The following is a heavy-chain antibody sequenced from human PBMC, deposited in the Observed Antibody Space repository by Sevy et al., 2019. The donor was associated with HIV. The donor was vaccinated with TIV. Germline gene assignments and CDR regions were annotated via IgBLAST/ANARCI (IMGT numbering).Heavy chain of an antibody. CDR3: ATPRGSGWYEGTGGYLDL. CDR1: GGSISSSSYY. CDR2: FYSTGST. Sequence: SETLSLTCTVSGGSISSSSYYWGWIRQPPGKGLEWIGSFYSTGSTSYNPSLRSRLTVSVDTSKNQFSLRMTSVIATDTAVYYCATPRGSGWYEGTGGYLDLWGRGTLVTVSS. J-gene: IGHJ2*01. D-gene: IGHD6-19*01. V-gene: IGHV4-39*01.